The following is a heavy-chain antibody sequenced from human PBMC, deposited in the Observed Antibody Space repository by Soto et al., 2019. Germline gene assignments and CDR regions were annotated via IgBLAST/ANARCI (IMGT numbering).Heavy chain of an antibody. CDR1: GGTFSNYA. D-gene: IGHD5-18*01. Sequence: QVQLVQSGAEVKKPGSSVKVSCKASGGTFSNYALTWVRQAPGQGLEWMGGIIPLSGTPNYAQKFQGRVTLTADKSTTTVYMELSSLRSEDTAVYYCPGGIQLWSWGQGTLVTVSS. J-gene: IGHJ5*02. V-gene: IGHV1-69*06. CDR3: PGGIQLWS. CDR2: IIPLSGTP.